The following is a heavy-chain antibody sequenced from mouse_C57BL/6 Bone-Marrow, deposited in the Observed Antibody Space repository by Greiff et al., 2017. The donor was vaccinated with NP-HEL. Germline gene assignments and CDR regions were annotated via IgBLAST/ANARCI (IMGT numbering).Heavy chain of an antibody. V-gene: IGHV5-4*01. CDR1: GFTFSSYA. CDR3: AREKERETAQYYFDY. D-gene: IGHD3-2*02. J-gene: IGHJ2*01. CDR2: ISDGGSYT. Sequence: EVKLMESGGGLVKPGGSLKLSCAASGFTFSSYAMSWVRQTPEKRLEWVATISDGGSYTYYPDNVKGRFTISRDNAKNNLYLQMSHLKSEDTAMYYCAREKERETAQYYFDYWGQGTTLTVSS.